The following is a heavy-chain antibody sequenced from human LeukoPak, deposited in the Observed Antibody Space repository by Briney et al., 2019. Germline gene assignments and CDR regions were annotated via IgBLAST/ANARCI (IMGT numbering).Heavy chain of an antibody. J-gene: IGHJ4*02. CDR1: GYTFTGYY. CDR2: INPNSSGT. CDR3: AIYCSSTSCYKIGDY. V-gene: IGHV1-2*02. D-gene: IGHD2-2*02. Sequence: ASVKVSCKASGYTFTGYYMHWVRQAPGQGLEWMGWINPNSSGTNYAQKFQGRVTMTRDTSISTAYMELSRLRSDDTAVYYCAIYCSSTSCYKIGDYWGQGTLVTVSS.